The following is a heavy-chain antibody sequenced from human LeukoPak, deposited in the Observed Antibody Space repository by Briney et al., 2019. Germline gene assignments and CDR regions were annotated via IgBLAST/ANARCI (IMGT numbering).Heavy chain of an antibody. Sequence: GGSLRLSCAASGFTVTTKTMSWVRQAPGRGLEWVSDIYSGGNTDYRDSVKGRFTIYRDTSKNTLYLQMNSLTVEDTAVYYCARDPQQLVQRSGSWGQGTLVTVSS. V-gene: IGHV3-53*01. D-gene: IGHD6-13*01. J-gene: IGHJ5*02. CDR3: ARDPQQLVQRSGS. CDR1: GFTVTTKT. CDR2: IYSGGNT.